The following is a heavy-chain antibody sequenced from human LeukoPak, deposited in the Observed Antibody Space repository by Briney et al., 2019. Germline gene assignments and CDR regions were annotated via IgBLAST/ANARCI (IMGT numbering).Heavy chain of an antibody. CDR3: ARQQTVGGKAPLAPSYYYGMDV. V-gene: IGHV5-51*01. D-gene: IGHD4-23*01. J-gene: IGHJ6*02. Sequence: GESLKISCKGSGYSFTSYWIGWVRQMPGKGLEWMGFIYPGDSDTRYSPSVQGQVTISANKSISTAYLQWSSLKASDTAMYYCARQQTVGGKAPLAPSYYYGMDVWGQGTTVTVSS. CDR1: GYSFTSYW. CDR2: IYPGDSDT.